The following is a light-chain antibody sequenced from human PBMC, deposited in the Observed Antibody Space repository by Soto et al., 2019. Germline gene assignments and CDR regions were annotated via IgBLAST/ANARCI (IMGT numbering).Light chain of an antibody. J-gene: IGKJ4*01. CDR2: AAS. CDR3: QQYNNWPLT. CDR1: QSNGYN. Sequence: EIVLTQSPATLSLSPGERATLSCRASQSNGYNLAWYQQKPGQAPRLLIYAASTRATGIPARFSGSGSGTEFTLTISSLQSEDFAVYYCQQYNNWPLTFGGGTKVDIK. V-gene: IGKV3-15*01.